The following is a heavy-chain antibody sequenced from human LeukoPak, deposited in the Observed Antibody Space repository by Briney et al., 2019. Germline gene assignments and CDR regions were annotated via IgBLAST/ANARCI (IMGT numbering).Heavy chain of an antibody. Sequence: PSETLSLTCAVYGGSFSGYYWSWIRQPPGKGLEWIGEINHSGSTNSNPSLKSRVTISVDTSKNQFSLKLSSVTAADTAVYYCARGLSGYSSFNWFDPWGQETLVTVSS. V-gene: IGHV4-34*01. CDR2: INHSGST. CDR3: ARGLSGYSSFNWFDP. J-gene: IGHJ5*02. D-gene: IGHD6-19*01. CDR1: GGSFSGYY.